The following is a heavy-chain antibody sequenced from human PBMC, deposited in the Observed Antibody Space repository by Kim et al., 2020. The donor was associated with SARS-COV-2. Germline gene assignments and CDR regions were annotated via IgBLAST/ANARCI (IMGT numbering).Heavy chain of an antibody. Sequence: GGSLRLSCAASGFTFSSYSMNWVRQAPGKGLEWVSSISSSSSYIYYADSVKGRFTISRDNAKNSLYLQMNSLRAEDTAVYYCARDHSSGYYYYYYGMDVWGQGTTVTVSS. D-gene: IGHD3-22*01. V-gene: IGHV3-21*01. J-gene: IGHJ6*02. CDR1: GFTFSSYS. CDR2: ISSSSSYI. CDR3: ARDHSSGYYYYYYGMDV.